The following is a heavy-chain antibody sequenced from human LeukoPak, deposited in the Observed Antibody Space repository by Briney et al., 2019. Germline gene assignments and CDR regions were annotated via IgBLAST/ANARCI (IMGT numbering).Heavy chain of an antibody. V-gene: IGHV3-30*18. Sequence: GGSLRLSCAASGFTFSNAWMSWARQAPGKGLEWVAVISYDGSNKYYADSVKGRFTISGDNSKNTLYPQMNSLRAEDTAVYYCAKGGQLAAFDIWGQGTMVTVSS. J-gene: IGHJ3*02. D-gene: IGHD6-6*01. CDR3: AKGGQLAAFDI. CDR2: ISYDGSNK. CDR1: GFTFSNAW.